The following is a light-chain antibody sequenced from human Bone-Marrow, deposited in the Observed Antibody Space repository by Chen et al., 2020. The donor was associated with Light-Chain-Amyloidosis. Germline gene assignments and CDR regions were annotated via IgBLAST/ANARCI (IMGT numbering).Light chain of an antibody. CDR1: DLPTKY. CDR3: QSADSSGTYEVI. CDR2: RDT. Sequence: SYELPQPPSVSVSPGQTARLTCSGDDLPTKYAYWYQQKPGQAPGLEIHRDTERPSGISERLAGSSSGTTATLTISGVQAEDEDDYHCQSADSSGTYEVIFGGGTKLTVL. J-gene: IGLJ2*01. V-gene: IGLV3-25*03.